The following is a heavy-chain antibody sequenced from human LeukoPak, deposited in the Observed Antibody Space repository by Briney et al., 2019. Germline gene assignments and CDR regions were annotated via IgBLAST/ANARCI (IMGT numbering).Heavy chain of an antibody. CDR1: GFTFSSYA. V-gene: IGHV3-30*04. D-gene: IGHD2/OR15-2a*01. CDR2: ISYDGSNK. J-gene: IGHJ3*02. CDR3: ARELLYAFDI. Sequence: GGSLRLSCAASGFTFSSYAMHWVRQAPGKGLEWVAVISYDGSNKYYADSVKGRFTISRDNSKNTLYLQMNSLRAEDTAVYYCARELLYAFDIWGHGTMVTVSS.